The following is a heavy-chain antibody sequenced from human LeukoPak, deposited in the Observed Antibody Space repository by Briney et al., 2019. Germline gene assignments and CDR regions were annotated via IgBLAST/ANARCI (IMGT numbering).Heavy chain of an antibody. V-gene: IGHV3-33*01. D-gene: IGHD3-10*01. CDR1: GFTFSSYG. Sequence: GRSLRLSCAASGFTFSSYGMHWVRQAPGKGLEWVAVIWYDGSNKYYADSVKGRFTISRDNSKNTLYLQMNSLRAEDTAVYYCARDRSYYGSGTFGYYYYYGMDVWGKGTTVTVSS. CDR3: ARDRSYYGSGTFGYYYYYGMDV. J-gene: IGHJ6*04. CDR2: IWYDGSNK.